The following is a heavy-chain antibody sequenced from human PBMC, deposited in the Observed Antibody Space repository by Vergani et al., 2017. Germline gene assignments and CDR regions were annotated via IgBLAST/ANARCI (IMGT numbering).Heavy chain of an antibody. CDR3: ARARGYYGSAIDY. V-gene: IGHV4-61*01. CDR2: IYYSGST. D-gene: IGHD3-10*01. Sequence: QLQLQESGPGLVKPSETLSLTCTVSGGSVSSGSYYWSWIRQPPGKGLEWIGYIYYSGSTNYNPSLKSRVTISVGTSKNQFSLKLSSVTAADTAVYYCARARGYYGSAIDYWGQGTLVTVSS. CDR1: GGSVSSGSYY. J-gene: IGHJ4*02.